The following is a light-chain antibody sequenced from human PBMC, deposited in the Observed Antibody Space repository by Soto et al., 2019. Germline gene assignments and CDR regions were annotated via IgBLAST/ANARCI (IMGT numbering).Light chain of an antibody. Sequence: EIVLTQSPGTLSLSPGERATLSCRASQSISSSYLAWYQQKPGQAPRLLISGASSRATGIPDRFSSSGSGTDFTLTISRLQPEDVAVYYCQQYDTSPEWRFGPGTKVEIK. CDR2: GAS. J-gene: IGKJ1*01. CDR3: QQYDTSPEWR. CDR1: QSISSSY. V-gene: IGKV3-20*01.